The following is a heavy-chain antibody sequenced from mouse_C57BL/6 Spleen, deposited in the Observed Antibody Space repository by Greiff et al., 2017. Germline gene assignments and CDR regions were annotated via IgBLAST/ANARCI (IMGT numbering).Heavy chain of an antibody. CDR3: ARSSYYGSSYEGY. CDR2: IYPGDGDT. CDR1: GYAFSSYW. Sequence: VQLQQSGAELVKPGASVKISCKASGYAFSSYWMNWVKQRPGKGLEWIGQIYPGDGDTNYNGKFKGKATLTADKSSSTAYMQLSSLTSEDSAVYCCARSSYYGSSYEGYWGQGTTLTVSS. J-gene: IGHJ2*01. D-gene: IGHD1-1*01. V-gene: IGHV1-80*01.